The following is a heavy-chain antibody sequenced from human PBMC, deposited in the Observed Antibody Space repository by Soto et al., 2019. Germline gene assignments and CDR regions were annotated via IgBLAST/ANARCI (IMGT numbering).Heavy chain of an antibody. CDR3: ARDHRYYDILTGYDY. V-gene: IGHV3-48*01. CDR2: ISSSSSTI. D-gene: IGHD3-9*01. Sequence: GGSLRLSCAASGFTFSSYSMNWVRQAPGKGLEWVSYISSSSSTIYYADSVKGRFTISRDNAKNSLYLQMNSLRAEDTAVYYCARDHRYYDILTGYDYWGQGTLVTVYS. J-gene: IGHJ4*02. CDR1: GFTFSSYS.